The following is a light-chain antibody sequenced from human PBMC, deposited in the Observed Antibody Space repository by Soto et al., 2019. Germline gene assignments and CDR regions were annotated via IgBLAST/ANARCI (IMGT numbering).Light chain of an antibody. V-gene: IGKV4-1*01. CDR1: QSVLYSSNNKNY. CDR2: WAS. CDR3: QQYYSTPYT. Sequence: DIVMTQSPDSLAVSLGERANINCKSSQSVLYSSNNKNYLAWYQQKPGQPPKLLIYWASTRESGVPDRFSGSGSGTDFPLNISSLQAEDVAVYYCQQYYSTPYTFGQGTKLEIK. J-gene: IGKJ2*01.